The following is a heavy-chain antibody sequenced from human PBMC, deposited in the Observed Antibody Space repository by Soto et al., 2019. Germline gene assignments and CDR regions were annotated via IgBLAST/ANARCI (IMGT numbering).Heavy chain of an antibody. D-gene: IGHD2-21*02. CDR1: GGSISSSSYY. V-gene: IGHV4-39*01. CDR2: IYYSGST. J-gene: IGHJ3*02. Sequence: QLQLQESGPGLVKPSETLSLTCTVSGGSISSSSYYWGWIRQPPGKGLEWIGSIYYSGSTYYNPSLKSRVTISVDTSKNQFSLKLSSVTAADTAVYYCARLPVVTADAFDIWGQGTMVTVSS. CDR3: ARLPVVTADAFDI.